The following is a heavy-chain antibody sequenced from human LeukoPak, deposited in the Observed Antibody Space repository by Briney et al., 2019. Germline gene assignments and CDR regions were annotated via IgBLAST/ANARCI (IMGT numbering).Heavy chain of an antibody. V-gene: IGHV1-2*02. CDR2: INPNSGGT. CDR1: GYTFTGYY. Sequence: ASVQVSCKASGYTFTGYYMHWVRQAPGQGLEWMGWINPNSGGTNYAQKFQGRVTMTRDTSISTAYMELSRLRSDDTAVYYCARGLIAVADPIDYWGQGTLVTVSS. CDR3: ARGLIAVADPIDY. D-gene: IGHD6-19*01. J-gene: IGHJ4*02.